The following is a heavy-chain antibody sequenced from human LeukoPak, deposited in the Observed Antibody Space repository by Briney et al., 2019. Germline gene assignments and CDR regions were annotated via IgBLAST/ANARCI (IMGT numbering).Heavy chain of an antibody. Sequence: GGSLRLSCAASGFTVSNNYMRWVRQAPGKGLEWVSLICSGGDTYYAVAVKSRFAISRDGSKNILYLQMDSLRAEDTAIYYCARDPPAVAANTYGWGQGTLVTVSS. V-gene: IGHV3-66*01. CDR1: GFTVSNNY. CDR2: ICSGGDT. D-gene: IGHD6-6*01. J-gene: IGHJ4*02. CDR3: ARDPPAVAANTYG.